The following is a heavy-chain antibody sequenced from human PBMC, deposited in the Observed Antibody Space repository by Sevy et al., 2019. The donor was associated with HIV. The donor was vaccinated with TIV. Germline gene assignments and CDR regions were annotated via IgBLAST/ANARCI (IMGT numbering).Heavy chain of an antibody. V-gene: IGHV1-69*13. Sequence: ASVKVSCKASGDSFSNFPVSWVRQAPGQGLESMGMIISKFGTTDYAQKFQGRVTITADESTTTAYMELTSLRSEDTAVYYCAREIPDYVSGYYSVDAFDIWGQRTKVTVS. D-gene: IGHD3-22*01. CDR3: AREIPDYVSGYYSVDAFDI. CDR2: IISKFGTT. CDR1: GDSFSNFP. J-gene: IGHJ3*02.